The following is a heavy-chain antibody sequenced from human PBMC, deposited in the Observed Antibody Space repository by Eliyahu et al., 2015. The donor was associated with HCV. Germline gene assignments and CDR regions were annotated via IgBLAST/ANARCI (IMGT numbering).Heavy chain of an antibody. CDR1: GITFSVSG. CDR3: AKDNLGSMTTFGPANNYFDY. D-gene: IGHD3-16*01. V-gene: IGHV3-30*18. J-gene: IGHJ4*02. CDR2: ISNDGRNI. Sequence: QVQLVESGGGVVQPGRSLRLSCEASGITFSVSGMHWVRQAPGKGLEWVAAISNDGRNIYYADSVKGRFTISRDNPKSTLSLQMNSLRIEDTAVYYCAKDNLGSMTTFGPANNYFDYWGQGTLVIVSS.